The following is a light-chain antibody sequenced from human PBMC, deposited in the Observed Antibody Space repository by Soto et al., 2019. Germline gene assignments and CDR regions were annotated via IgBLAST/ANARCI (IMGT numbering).Light chain of an antibody. CDR3: QQYGHSPIT. CDR2: GAS. V-gene: IGKV3-20*01. J-gene: IGKJ5*01. Sequence: EIVLTQYPGTLSSSPGERATLSCRASQSVSTSNLAWYQQKPGQAPRLLSSGASSRATGIPDRFSGSGSGTDFTLAISRLEPEDFALYYCQQYGHSPITFGQGTRPE. CDR1: QSVSTSN.